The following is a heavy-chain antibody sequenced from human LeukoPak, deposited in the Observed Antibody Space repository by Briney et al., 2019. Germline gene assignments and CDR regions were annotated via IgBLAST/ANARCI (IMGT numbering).Heavy chain of an antibody. V-gene: IGHV1-69*13. CDR1: GGTFSSYA. CDR3: ARDWGRSSSGAYYYGMDV. Sequence: ASVKVSCKASGGTFSSYAISWVRQAPGQGLEWMGGIIPIFGTANYAQKFQGRVTITADESTSTAYMELRSLRSDDTAVYYCARDWGRSSSGAYYYGMDVWGQGTTVTVSS. J-gene: IGHJ6*02. D-gene: IGHD3-22*01. CDR2: IIPIFGTA.